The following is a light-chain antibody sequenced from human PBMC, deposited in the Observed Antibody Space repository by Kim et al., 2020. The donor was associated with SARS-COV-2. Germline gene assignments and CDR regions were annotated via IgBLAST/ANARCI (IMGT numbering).Light chain of an antibody. CDR1: HSIDNK. CDR2: DVS. CDR3: QQRSEWPLT. V-gene: IGKV3-11*01. Sequence: EIVLTQSPATLSLSPGERATLSCRASHSIDNKLGWYQQKPGQAPRLLMCDVSNRASGIPVRFSGSGSGTDFTLTISSLEPEDFAVYYCQQRSEWPLTFGGGTKVDI. J-gene: IGKJ4*01.